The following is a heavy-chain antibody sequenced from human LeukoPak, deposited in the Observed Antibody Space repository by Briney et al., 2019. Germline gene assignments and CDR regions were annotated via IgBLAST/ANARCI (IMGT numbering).Heavy chain of an antibody. J-gene: IGHJ4*02. CDR2: IHYSGSA. D-gene: IGHD5-24*01. CDR1: GGSFSGYY. CDR3: ARRDGYNSYYFDY. Sequence: KPSETLSLTCAVYGGSFSGYYWTWIRQPPGKGLEWIGEIHYSGSATYNPSLKSRVTISVDTSKNQFSLKLSSVTAADTAVYYCARRDGYNSYYFDYWGQGTLVTVSS. V-gene: IGHV4-34*01.